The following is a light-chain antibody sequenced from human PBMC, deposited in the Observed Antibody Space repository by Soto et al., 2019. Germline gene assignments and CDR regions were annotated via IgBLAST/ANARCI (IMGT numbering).Light chain of an antibody. CDR3: SSYTSSSTYV. Sequence: QSVLTQPASVSGSPGQSITISCTGTSSDVGGYNYVSWYQQHPGKAPKLMIYDVSNRPSGVSNRFSGSKSGNTASLTISGLPAEDEADYYCSSYTSSSTYVFGTGTKLTVL. CDR1: SSDVGGYNY. V-gene: IGLV2-14*01. CDR2: DVS. J-gene: IGLJ1*01.